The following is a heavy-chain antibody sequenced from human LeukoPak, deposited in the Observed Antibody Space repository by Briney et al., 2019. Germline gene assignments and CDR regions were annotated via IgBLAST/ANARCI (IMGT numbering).Heavy chain of an antibody. CDR2: ISGTGDTT. Sequence: GGSLRLSCAASGFTFSNYAMSWVRQAPGEGLEWVSTISGTGDTTYYADSLRGRLTISRDNSKNTLYLQMSSLRADDTAVYYCTKGGWGTVLDYWGQGTLVTVSS. V-gene: IGHV3-23*01. CDR3: TKGGWGTVLDY. CDR1: GFTFSNYA. J-gene: IGHJ4*02. D-gene: IGHD3-10*01.